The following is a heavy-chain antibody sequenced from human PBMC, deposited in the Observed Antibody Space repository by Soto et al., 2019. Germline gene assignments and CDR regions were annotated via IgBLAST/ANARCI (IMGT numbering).Heavy chain of an antibody. J-gene: IGHJ4*02. V-gene: IGHV4-30-2*01. CDR2: IYHSGST. D-gene: IGHD6-19*01. Sequence: QLQLQESGSGLVKPSQTLSLTCAVSGGSISSGGYSWSWIRQPPGKGLEWIGYIYHSGSTYYNPSLKSRVTMSGDRSKNQFSLKLSSVTAADTAVYYCASAGGLGAVAADYWGQGTLVTVSS. CDR1: GGSISSGGYS. CDR3: ASAGGLGAVAADY.